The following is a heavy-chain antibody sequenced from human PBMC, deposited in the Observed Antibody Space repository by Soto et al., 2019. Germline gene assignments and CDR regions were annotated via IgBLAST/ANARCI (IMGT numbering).Heavy chain of an antibody. Sequence: GGSLRLSCAASGFTFSNAWMSWVRQAPGKGLEWVGRIKSKTDGETTDYAAPVKGRFTISRDDSKNTLYLQMNSLKTEDTAVYYCTTVGGSYYRSYTYYYYYGMDVWGQGTTVTVS. D-gene: IGHD1-26*01. V-gene: IGHV3-15*01. CDR2: IKSKTDGETT. CDR3: TTVGGSYYRSYTYYYYYGMDV. CDR1: GFTFSNAW. J-gene: IGHJ6*02.